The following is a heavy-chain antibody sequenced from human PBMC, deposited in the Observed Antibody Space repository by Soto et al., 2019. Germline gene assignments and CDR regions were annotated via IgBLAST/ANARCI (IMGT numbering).Heavy chain of an antibody. V-gene: IGHV4-31*03. CDR3: AREVQLWSLFAY. D-gene: IGHD5-18*01. CDR1: GGSISSGGYY. J-gene: IGHJ4*02. Sequence: QVQLQESGPGLVKPSQTLSLTCTVSGGSISSGGYYWSWIRQHPGKGLEWLGYIYYRWSTYYNPSIKSRVTISVDTSKNQSSLKLSSVTAADTAVYYCAREVQLWSLFAYWGQGTLVTVSS. CDR2: IYYRWST.